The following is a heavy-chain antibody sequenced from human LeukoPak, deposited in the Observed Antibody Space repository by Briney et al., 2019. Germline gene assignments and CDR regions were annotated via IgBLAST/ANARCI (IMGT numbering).Heavy chain of an antibody. J-gene: IGHJ4*02. Sequence: PGGSLRLSCAASGFTFRSYGMHWVRQAPGKGLEWVAIIRYDGTNKYYADSVKGRFTISRDNSKNTLYLQMNSLRAEDTAVYYCALNRGSGWYFHYWGQGTLVTVSS. D-gene: IGHD6-19*01. CDR1: GFTFRSYG. V-gene: IGHV3-30*02. CDR3: ALNRGSGWYFHY. CDR2: IRYDGTNK.